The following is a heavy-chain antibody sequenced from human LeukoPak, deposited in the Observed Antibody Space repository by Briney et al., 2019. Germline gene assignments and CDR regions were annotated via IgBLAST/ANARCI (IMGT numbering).Heavy chain of an antibody. CDR2: INWNGGST. V-gene: IGHV3-20*04. D-gene: IGHD1-26*01. Sequence: PGGSLRLSCAASGFTFDDYGMSWVRQAPGKGLEWVSGINWNGGSTGYADSVKGRFTISRDNAKNSLYLQMNSLRAEDTAVYYCAKDRSVGATSLWYFDYWGQGTLVTVSS. CDR1: GFTFDDYG. CDR3: AKDRSVGATSLWYFDY. J-gene: IGHJ4*02.